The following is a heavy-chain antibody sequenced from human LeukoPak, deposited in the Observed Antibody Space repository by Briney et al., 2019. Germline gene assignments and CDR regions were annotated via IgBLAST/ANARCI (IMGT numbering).Heavy chain of an antibody. J-gene: IGHJ4*02. CDR2: ISGSGGST. D-gene: IGHD3-22*01. CDR1: GFTFSSYA. Sequence: GGSLRLSCAASGFTFSSYAKSWVRQAPGKGLEWVSAISGSGGSTYYADSVKGRFTISRDNSKNTLYLQMNSLRAEDTAVYYCAKDWSRIYYDSSDFWGQGTLVTVSS. V-gene: IGHV3-23*01. CDR3: AKDWSRIYYDSSDF.